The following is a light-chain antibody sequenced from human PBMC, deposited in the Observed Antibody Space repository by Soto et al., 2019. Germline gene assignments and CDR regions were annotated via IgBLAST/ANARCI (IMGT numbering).Light chain of an antibody. CDR1: QDIISY. Sequence: IQLSQSPSTLSASVGDRVTITCRASQDIISYVAWYQQKLGKAPKLLIYGASTLQSGVPSRFSGSGSGTDFTLTISSLQSEDFASYYCLQYHTYSWTFGQGTKVDIK. V-gene: IGKV1-8*01. CDR3: LQYHTYSWT. J-gene: IGKJ1*01. CDR2: GAS.